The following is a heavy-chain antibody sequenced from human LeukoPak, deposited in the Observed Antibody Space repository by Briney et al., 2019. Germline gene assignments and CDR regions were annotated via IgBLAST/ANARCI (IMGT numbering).Heavy chain of an antibody. V-gene: IGHV3-21*01. CDR1: GFTFSRYS. J-gene: IGHJ4*02. CDR3: AREPSNYGDHYFDY. D-gene: IGHD4-17*01. CDR2: ISTSSSYI. Sequence: GGSLRHSHPASGFTFSRYSMNWVRQAPGKALESVSSISTSSSYIYYADSVKGRFTISRDNAKNSLYLQMNSLRAEDTAVYYCAREPSNYGDHYFDYWCQGTLVIVSS.